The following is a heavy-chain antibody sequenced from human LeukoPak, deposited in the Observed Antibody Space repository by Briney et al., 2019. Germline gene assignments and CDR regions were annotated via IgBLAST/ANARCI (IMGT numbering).Heavy chain of an antibody. CDR3: ARSGYDYYYYYGMDV. Sequence: GGSLRLSYAASGFTFSSYSMNWVRQAPGKGLEWVSSISSSSSYIYYADSVKGRFTISRDNAKNSLYLQMNSLRAEDTAVYYCARSGYDYYYYYGMDVWGQGTTVTDSS. CDR2: ISSSSSYI. V-gene: IGHV3-21*01. J-gene: IGHJ6*02. D-gene: IGHD5-18*01. CDR1: GFTFSSYS.